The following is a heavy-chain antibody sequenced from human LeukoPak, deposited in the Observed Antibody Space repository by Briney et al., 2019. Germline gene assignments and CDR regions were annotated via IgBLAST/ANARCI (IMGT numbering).Heavy chain of an antibody. V-gene: IGHV4-38-2*02. D-gene: IGHD3-10*01. CDR2: INHSGST. CDR3: VRGPYGSGISNWFDP. CDR1: GYSISSGYY. J-gene: IGHJ5*02. Sequence: PSETLSLTCTVSGYSISSGYYWGWIRQPPGKGLEWIGEINHSGSTNYNPSLKSRVTISVDTSKNQFSLKLSSVTAADTAVYYCVRGPYGSGISNWFDPWGQGTQVIVSS.